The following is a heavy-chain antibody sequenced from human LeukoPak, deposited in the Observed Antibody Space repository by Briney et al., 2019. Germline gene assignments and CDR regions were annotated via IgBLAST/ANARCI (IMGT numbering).Heavy chain of an antibody. Sequence: SETLSLTCTVSGGSISSSSYYWGWIRQPPGKGLEWIGSIYYSGSTYYNPSLKSRVTISVDTSKNQFSLKLSSVTAADTAVYYCARHDGWDQYYFDYWGQGTLVTVSS. CDR1: GGSISSSSYY. D-gene: IGHD6-19*01. CDR2: IYYSGST. J-gene: IGHJ4*02. CDR3: ARHDGWDQYYFDY. V-gene: IGHV4-39*01.